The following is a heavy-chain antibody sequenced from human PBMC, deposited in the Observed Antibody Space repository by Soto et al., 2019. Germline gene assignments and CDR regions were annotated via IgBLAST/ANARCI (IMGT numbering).Heavy chain of an antibody. CDR3: AALDTATSPDYYGMDF. V-gene: IGHV1-69*13. J-gene: IGHJ6*02. D-gene: IGHD5-18*01. CDR1: GGTFSSYA. Sequence: SVKVSCKASGGTFSSYAISWVRQAPGQGLEWMGGIIPIFGTANYAQKFQGRVTITADESTSTAYMELSSLRSEDTAVYYCAALDTATSPDYYGMDFWGQGTKVTVSS. CDR2: IIPIFGTA.